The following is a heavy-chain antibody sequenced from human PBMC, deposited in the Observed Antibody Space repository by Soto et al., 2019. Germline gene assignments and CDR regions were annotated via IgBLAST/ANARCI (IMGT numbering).Heavy chain of an antibody. D-gene: IGHD6-19*01. J-gene: IGHJ4*02. CDR3: ARAVAGADYFDY. CDR1: GSTFPSYG. V-gene: IGHV1-18*04. Sequence: ASVEVSCQASGSTFPSYGIRWLRQAPGQGLEWMGWISAYNGNTNYAQKLQGRVTMTTDTSTSTAYMELRSLRSDDTAVYYCARAVAGADYFDYWGQGPLVTVS. CDR2: ISAYNGNT.